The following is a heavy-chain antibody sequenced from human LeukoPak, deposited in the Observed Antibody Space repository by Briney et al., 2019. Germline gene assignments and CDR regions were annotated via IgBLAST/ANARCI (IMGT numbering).Heavy chain of an antibody. V-gene: IGHV1-18*01. Sequence: ASVKVSCKASGYTFTSYGISWVRQAPGQGLEWMGWISAYNGNTNYAQKLQGRVTMTTDTSTSTAYMELRSLRSDDTAVYYCASALGIVVVVAQDYYGMDVWGQGTTVTVSS. CDR2: ISAYNGNT. D-gene: IGHD2-15*01. CDR3: ASALGIVVVVAQDYYGMDV. CDR1: GYTFTSYG. J-gene: IGHJ6*02.